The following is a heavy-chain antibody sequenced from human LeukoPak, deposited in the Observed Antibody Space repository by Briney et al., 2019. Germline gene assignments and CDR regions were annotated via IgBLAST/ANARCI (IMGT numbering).Heavy chain of an antibody. CDR2: IYHSGRT. V-gene: IGHV4-30-2*01. J-gene: IGHJ6*03. D-gene: IGHD6-6*01. CDR3: ARGIAARFYYYYMDV. Sequence: SQTLSLTCTVSGGSISSGGYYWSWIRQPPGKGLEWIGYIYHSGRTYYNPSLKSRVTISVDRSKNQFSLKLSSVTAADTAVYYCARGIAARFYYYYMDVWGKGTTVTVSS. CDR1: GGSISSGGYY.